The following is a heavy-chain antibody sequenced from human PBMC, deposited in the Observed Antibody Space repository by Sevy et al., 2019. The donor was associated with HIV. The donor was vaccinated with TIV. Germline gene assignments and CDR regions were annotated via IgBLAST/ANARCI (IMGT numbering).Heavy chain of an antibody. J-gene: IGHJ4*02. D-gene: IGHD3-3*01. Sequence: ASVKVSCRASGYTFTSFYIHWLRQAPGQGLEWMGWINSETGDTNYAQKFQGRVTLTRDTSITTAYMELSDLTSDDLAVYYCGRDLGWGQGTLVTVSS. CDR2: INSETGDT. CDR3: GRDLG. CDR1: GYTFTSFY. V-gene: IGHV1-2*02.